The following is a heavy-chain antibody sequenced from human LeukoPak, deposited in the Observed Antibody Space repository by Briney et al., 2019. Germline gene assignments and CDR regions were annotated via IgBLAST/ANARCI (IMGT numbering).Heavy chain of an antibody. J-gene: IGHJ4*02. D-gene: IGHD4-17*01. CDR1: GFTFRSYA. CDR2: ISDSGGNT. V-gene: IGHV3-23*01. CDR3: AKKNGDYGHSSKIDY. Sequence: TGGSLRLSCAASGFTFRSYAMSWVRQAPGKGLEWVSAISDSGGNTYYADSVKGRFTISRDNSKNTLYLQMNSLRAEDTAVYYCAKKNGDYGHSSKIDYWGQGTLVTVSS.